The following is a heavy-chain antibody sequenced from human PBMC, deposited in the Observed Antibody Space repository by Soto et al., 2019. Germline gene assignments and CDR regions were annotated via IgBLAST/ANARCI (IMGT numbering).Heavy chain of an antibody. D-gene: IGHD3-22*01. CDR3: AVEAYDSSGYYYGLDY. CDR2: IVVGSGNT. V-gene: IGHV1-58*01. CDR1: GFTFTSSA. J-gene: IGHJ4*02. Sequence: GASVKVSCKASGFTFTSSAVQWVRQARGQRLEWIGWIVVGSGNTNYAQKFQERVTITRDMSTSTAYMELSSLRSEDTAVYYCAVEAYDSSGYYYGLDYWGQGTLVTVSS.